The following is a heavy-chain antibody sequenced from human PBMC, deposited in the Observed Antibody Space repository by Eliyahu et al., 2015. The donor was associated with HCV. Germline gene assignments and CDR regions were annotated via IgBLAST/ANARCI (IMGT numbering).Heavy chain of an antibody. CDR1: KFVFNDYP. D-gene: IGHD6-6*01. CDR2: ISGSGSRT. V-gene: IGHV3-23*01. J-gene: IGHJ3*01. Sequence: EVQLLESGGDLVQPGGSLRLSCAASKFVFNDYPMSGFGQAPGKGLEWVSGISGSGSRTYYAGSVTGRFTISRDNSKNTLYLQMHSLRAEDTAVYYCAKGIRVEYSSSSFALDLWGQGTMVTVSS. CDR3: AKGIRVEYSSSSFALDL.